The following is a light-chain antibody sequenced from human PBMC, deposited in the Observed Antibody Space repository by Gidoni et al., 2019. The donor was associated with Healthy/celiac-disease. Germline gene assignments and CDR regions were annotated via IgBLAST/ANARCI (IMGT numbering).Light chain of an antibody. CDR1: QSVSSSY. CDR2: GAS. J-gene: IGKJ2*01. V-gene: IGKV3-20*01. CDR3: QQYGSSQYT. Sequence: IVLTQSPGTLSLSPGERATLSCRASQSVSSSYLAWYQQKPGQAPRLLIYGASSRATGTPDRFSGSGSGTDFTLTISRLEPEDFAVYYCQQYGSSQYTFXQXTKLEIK.